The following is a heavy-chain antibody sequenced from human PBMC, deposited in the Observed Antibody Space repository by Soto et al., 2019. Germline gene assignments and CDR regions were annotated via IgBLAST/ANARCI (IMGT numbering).Heavy chain of an antibody. D-gene: IGHD3-10*01. Sequence: EEQLVTSGGGLVQPGGSLRLSCAASGFTLRSYWMSWVRQAPGKGLEWLATIKTDASEKKYVDSVKGRVTVFRDNAKNSVYLQVDRLRAEDTAVYYCALDSGYGSGNSVNHYLHCWGRGTLVTVSS. CDR2: IKTDASEK. CDR3: ALDSGYGSGNSVNHYLHC. CDR1: GFTLRSYW. V-gene: IGHV3-7*01. J-gene: IGHJ4*01.